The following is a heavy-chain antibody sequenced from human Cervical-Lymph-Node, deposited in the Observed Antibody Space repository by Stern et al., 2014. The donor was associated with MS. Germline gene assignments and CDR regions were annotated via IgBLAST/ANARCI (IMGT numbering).Heavy chain of an antibody. Sequence: VQLVESGAEVKKPGESLKISCKGSGYTFTNNWIAWVRQMPGKGLEWMGIIYPDASDTRYAPSLQGQVTISADKSISTAYLQWSSRKAADSAVYYCARPPPRRKWDDPNYGMDVWGQGTTVTVSS. J-gene: IGHJ6*02. D-gene: IGHD1-1*01. CDR1: GYTFTNNW. CDR3: ARPPPRRKWDDPNYGMDV. CDR2: IYPDASDT. V-gene: IGHV5-51*03.